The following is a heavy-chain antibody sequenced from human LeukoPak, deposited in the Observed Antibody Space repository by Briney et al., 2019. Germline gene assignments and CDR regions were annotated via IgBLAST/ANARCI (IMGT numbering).Heavy chain of an antibody. Sequence: ASVKVSCKASGGTFISYAISWVRQAPGQGVEWMGGIIAIFGRANYAQKFQGRVTITADESTSTAYMELSSLRSEDTAVYYCARDSSGYRADEYYFDYWGQGTLVTVSS. CDR1: GGTFISYA. CDR2: IIAIFGRA. CDR3: ARDSSGYRADEYYFDY. D-gene: IGHD3-22*01. J-gene: IGHJ4*02. V-gene: IGHV1-69*13.